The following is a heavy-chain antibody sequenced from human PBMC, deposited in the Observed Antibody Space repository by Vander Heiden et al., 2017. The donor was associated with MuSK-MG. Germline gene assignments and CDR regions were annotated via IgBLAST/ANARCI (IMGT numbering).Heavy chain of an antibody. V-gene: IGHV3-33*06. D-gene: IGHD4-17*01. Sequence: QVQLVESGGGVVQPGRSLRLSCAASGFTFSSYGMHWVRQAPGKGLGWVAVIWYDGSNKYYADSVKGRFTISRDNSKNTLYLQMNSLRAEDTAVYYCAKDPDYGGNSDSYYFDYWGQGTLVTVSS. CDR3: AKDPDYGGNSDSYYFDY. CDR2: IWYDGSNK. J-gene: IGHJ4*02. CDR1: GFTFSSYG.